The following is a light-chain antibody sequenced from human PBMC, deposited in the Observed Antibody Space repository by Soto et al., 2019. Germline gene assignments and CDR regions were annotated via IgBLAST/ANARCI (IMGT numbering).Light chain of an antibody. Sequence: QSALTQPASVSGSPGQSITISCTETSSDVGNYNLVSWYQQHPGKVPKVMIYEVTKRPSGVSNRFSGSKSGNTASLTISGLQAEDEADYYCCSYAGSGIVVFGGGTKLTVL. CDR2: EVT. V-gene: IGLV2-23*02. J-gene: IGLJ2*01. CDR1: SSDVGNYNL. CDR3: CSYAGSGIVV.